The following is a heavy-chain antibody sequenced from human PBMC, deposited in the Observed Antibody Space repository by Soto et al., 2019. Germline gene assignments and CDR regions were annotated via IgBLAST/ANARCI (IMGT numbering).Heavy chain of an antibody. CDR2: ISYDGSNK. D-gene: IGHD2-2*01. J-gene: IGHJ4*02. CDR3: AKGEYCSTITCPLDY. CDR1: AFTFSTYA. V-gene: IGHV3-30*18. Sequence: GGSLRLSCAASAFTFSTYAMHWVRQAPGKGLEWVAVISYDGSNKYYVDSVKGRFTISRDNSKNTLYLQMNSLRAEDTAVYYCAKGEYCSTITCPLDYWGQGTLVTVSS.